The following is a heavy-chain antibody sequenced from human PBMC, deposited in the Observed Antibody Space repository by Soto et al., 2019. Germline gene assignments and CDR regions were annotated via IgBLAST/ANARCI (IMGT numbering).Heavy chain of an antibody. CDR1: GFTVSSHA. CDR2: VTADGGT. V-gene: IGHV3-23*01. J-gene: IGHJ3*02. CDR3: APHVSCSGGSCQYDAFAI. D-gene: IGHD2-15*01. Sequence: EVQVLESGGGLVQSGGSLRLSCEGSGFTVSSHAMTWIRQAPGKGPEWVSTVTADGGTYYADSVKGRFAMSRDTSENTRYLQMNSLGAEDTAAYYCAPHVSCSGGSCQYDAFAIRGQGTMVTVSS.